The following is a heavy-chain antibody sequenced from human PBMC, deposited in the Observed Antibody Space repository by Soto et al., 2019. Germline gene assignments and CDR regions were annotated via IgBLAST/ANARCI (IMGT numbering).Heavy chain of an antibody. V-gene: IGHV4-59*01. Sequence: KSSETLSLTCTVSGGSISSYYWSWIRQPPGKGLEWIGYIYYSGSTNYNPSLKSRVTISVDTSKNQFSLKLSSVTAADTAVYYCARVMGYCSGGSCHALYGMDVWGQGTTVTVSS. D-gene: IGHD2-15*01. CDR3: ARVMGYCSGGSCHALYGMDV. J-gene: IGHJ6*02. CDR1: GGSISSYY. CDR2: IYYSGST.